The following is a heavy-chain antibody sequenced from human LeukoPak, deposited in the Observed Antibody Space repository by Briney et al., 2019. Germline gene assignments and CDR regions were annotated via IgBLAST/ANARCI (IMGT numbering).Heavy chain of an antibody. CDR2: IRSKTNNYAT. D-gene: IGHD3-22*01. CDR3: TTPVYYYASGGFFYSDY. J-gene: IGHJ4*02. V-gene: IGHV3-73*01. Sequence: PGGSLRHSCAASGFSFSGSAIHWVRQASGKGLEWLGRIRSKTNNYATAYGASVNDRFTIPRDDSKNTAYLQMSSLKTEDTAVYYCTTPVYYYASGGFFYSDYWGRGTLVTVSS. CDR1: GFSFSGSA.